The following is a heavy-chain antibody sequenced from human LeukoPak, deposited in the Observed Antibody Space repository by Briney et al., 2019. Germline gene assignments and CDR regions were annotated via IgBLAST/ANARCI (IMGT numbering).Heavy chain of an antibody. V-gene: IGHV4-59*12. CDR1: GGSISSYY. CDR3: ARGRYSSSWYYYYYMDV. CDR2: IYYSGSP. J-gene: IGHJ6*03. Sequence: SETLSLTCTVSGGSISSYYWSWIRQPPGKGLEWIGYIYYSGSPNYNPSLKSRVTISVDTSKNQFSLELSSVTAADTAVYYCARGRYSSSWYYYYYMDVWGKGTTVTVSS. D-gene: IGHD6-13*01.